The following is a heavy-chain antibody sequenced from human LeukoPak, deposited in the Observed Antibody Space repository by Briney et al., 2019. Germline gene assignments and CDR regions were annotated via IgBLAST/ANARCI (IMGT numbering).Heavy chain of an antibody. CDR1: GFAFSGYA. V-gene: IGHV3-30*04. D-gene: IGHD6-19*01. CDR2: ISYDGSKK. Sequence: GGSLRLSCAASGFAFSGYAIHWVRQAPGKGLEWVAVISYDGSKKYYADSVKGRFTISRDNSKNTLYLQMNSLRAENTAVYYCARDRSEGSGWYRALNYYYYGMDVWGQGTTVTVSS. CDR3: ARDRSEGSGWYRALNYYYYGMDV. J-gene: IGHJ6*02.